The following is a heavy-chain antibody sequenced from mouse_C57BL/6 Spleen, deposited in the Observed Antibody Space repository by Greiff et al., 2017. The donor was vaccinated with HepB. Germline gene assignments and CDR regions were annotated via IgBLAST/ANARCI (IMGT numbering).Heavy chain of an antibody. CDR2: INPSTGGT. D-gene: IGHD1-1*01. Sequence: EVQLQQSGPELVKPGASVKISCKASGYSFTGYYMNWVKQSPEKSLEWIGEINPSTGGTTYNQKFKAKATLTVDKSSSTAYMQLKSLTYEDSAVYYCARSDYYGSSYAWFAYWGQGTLVTVSA. CDR3: ARSDYYGSSYAWFAY. J-gene: IGHJ3*01. V-gene: IGHV1-42*01. CDR1: GYSFTGYY.